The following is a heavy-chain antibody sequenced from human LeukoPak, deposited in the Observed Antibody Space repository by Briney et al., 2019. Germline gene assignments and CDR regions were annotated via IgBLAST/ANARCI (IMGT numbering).Heavy chain of an antibody. D-gene: IGHD5-18*01. CDR2: INHSGST. CDR1: GGSISSSSYY. J-gene: IGHJ4*02. Sequence: SETLSLTCTVSGGSISSSSYYWGWIRQPPGKGLEWIGEINHSGSTNYNPSLKSRVTISVDTSKNQFSLKLSSVTAADTAVYYCARGSRGYSYGSIWETRFYYFDYWGQGTLVTVSS. V-gene: IGHV4-39*07. CDR3: ARGSRGYSYGSIWETRFYYFDY.